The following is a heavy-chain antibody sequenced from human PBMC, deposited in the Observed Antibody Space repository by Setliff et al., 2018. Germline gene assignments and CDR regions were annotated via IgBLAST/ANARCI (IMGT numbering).Heavy chain of an antibody. CDR2: ISRGATTT. CDR1: GSTVTESS. CDR3: AKSSGSSSSTNLEY. D-gene: IGHD6-6*01. J-gene: IGHJ4*02. Sequence: SCKVSGSTVTESSMHWVRQAPGKGLEWVAYISRGATTTYYTDSVKGRFTISRDDGKNSLYLQMNSLRVEDTALYYCAKSSGSSSSTNLEYLGPGTLVTVSS. V-gene: IGHV3-11*01.